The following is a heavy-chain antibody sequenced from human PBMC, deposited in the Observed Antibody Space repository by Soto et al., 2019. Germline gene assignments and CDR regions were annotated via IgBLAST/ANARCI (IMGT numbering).Heavy chain of an antibody. CDR2: INHSGGT. J-gene: IGHJ1*01. CDR3: GRERWSSSPDYSLQH. Sequence: SETLSLTCAVYGGSLSGYFWSWIRQPPGKGLEWIGEINHSGGTNYNPSLKSRVSISVDTSRNQFSLNLSSVTAADTAVYYCGRERWSSSPDYSLQHWGQGTLVTVSS. D-gene: IGHD6-13*01. CDR1: GGSLSGYF. V-gene: IGHV4-34*01.